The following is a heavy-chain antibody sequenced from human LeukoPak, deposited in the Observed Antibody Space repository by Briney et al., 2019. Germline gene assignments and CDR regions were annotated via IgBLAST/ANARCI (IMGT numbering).Heavy chain of an antibody. D-gene: IGHD2-15*01. V-gene: IGHV3-21*01. CDR3: AREGCSGGSCYSRLAFDI. Sequence: PGGSLRLSCAASGFTFSSYSMNWVRQAPGKGLEWVSSISSSSSYIYYADSVKGRFTISRDNAKNSLYLQMNSLRAEDTAVYYCAREGCSGGSCYSRLAFDIWGQGTMVTVSS. CDR1: GFTFSSYS. J-gene: IGHJ3*02. CDR2: ISSSSSYI.